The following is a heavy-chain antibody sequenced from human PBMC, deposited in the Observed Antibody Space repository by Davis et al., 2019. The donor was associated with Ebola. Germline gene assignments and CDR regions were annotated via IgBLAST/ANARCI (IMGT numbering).Heavy chain of an antibody. CDR1: GFTFSRYA. CDR3: VRSLGAPGY. J-gene: IGHJ4*02. V-gene: IGHV3-30*04. D-gene: IGHD1-26*01. Sequence: GESLKISCIASGFTFSRYAMHWVRQAPGKGLEWVSIISYDGSNKDYADAVKGRFTISRDNSKNTLYLQMNSLRVEDTAVYYCVRSLGAPGYWGQGTLVTVSS. CDR2: ISYDGSNK.